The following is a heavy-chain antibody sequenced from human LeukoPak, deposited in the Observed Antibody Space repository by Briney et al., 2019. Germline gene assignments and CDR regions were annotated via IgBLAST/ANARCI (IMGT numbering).Heavy chain of an antibody. V-gene: IGHV1-8*01. CDR1: GYTFTSYD. CDR2: MNPNSGNT. CDR3: ARYGSGSYYNLYYYYYGMDV. J-gene: IGHJ6*02. D-gene: IGHD3-10*01. Sequence: ASVTVSCKASGYTFTSYDINWVRQATGQGLEWMGWMNPNSGNTGYAQKFQGRVTMTRNTSISTAYMELSSLRSEDTAVYYCARYGSGSYYNLYYYYYGMDVWGQGTTVTVSS.